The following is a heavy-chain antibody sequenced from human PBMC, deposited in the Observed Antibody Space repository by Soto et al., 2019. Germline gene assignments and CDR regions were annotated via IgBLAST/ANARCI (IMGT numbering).Heavy chain of an antibody. CDR1: GFTFDDYA. D-gene: IGHD1-1*01. J-gene: IGHJ4*02. V-gene: IGHV3-9*01. Sequence: EVQLVESGGGLVQPGRSLRLSCAASGFTFDDYAMHWVRQPPGKGLEWVSGITWNSGSKDDAGSVKGRFTISRDNRKNSLYLQMNSLRGEDTALYYCTTTYPNDDSRVVAYWGQGTLVTVSS. CDR3: TTTYPNDDSRVVAY. CDR2: ITWNSGSK.